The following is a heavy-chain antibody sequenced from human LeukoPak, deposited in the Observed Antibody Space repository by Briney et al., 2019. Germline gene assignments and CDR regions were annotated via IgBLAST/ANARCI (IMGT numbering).Heavy chain of an antibody. J-gene: IGHJ4*02. CDR1: GFTFSSYA. Sequence: GGSLRLSCAASGFTFSSYAMSWVRQAPGKGLEWVSAISGSGGSTYYADSVKGRFTISRDNSKNTLYLQMNSPRAEDTAVYYCARQMGVGVWALDYWGQGALVTVSS. CDR3: ARQMGVGVWALDY. D-gene: IGHD3-16*01. V-gene: IGHV3-23*01. CDR2: ISGSGGST.